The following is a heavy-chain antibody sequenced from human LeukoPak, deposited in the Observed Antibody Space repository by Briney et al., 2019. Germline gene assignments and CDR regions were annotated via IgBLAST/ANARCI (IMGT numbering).Heavy chain of an antibody. D-gene: IGHD5-12*01. J-gene: IGHJ4*02. CDR3: ARVGYSGYHGVDY. Sequence: PGRSLRLSCAASGFTVSSNYMSWVRQAPGKGLEWVSVIYSGGSTYYADSVKGRFTISRDNSKNTLYLQMNSLRAEDTAVYYCARVGYSGYHGVDYWGQGTLVTVSS. V-gene: IGHV3-66*01. CDR1: GFTVSSNY. CDR2: IYSGGST.